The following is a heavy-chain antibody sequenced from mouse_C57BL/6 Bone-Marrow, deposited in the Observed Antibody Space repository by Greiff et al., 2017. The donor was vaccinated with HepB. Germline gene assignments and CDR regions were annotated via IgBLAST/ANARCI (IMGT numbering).Heavy chain of an antibody. D-gene: IGHD1-2*01. J-gene: IGHJ3*01. CDR2: IYPGDGDT. V-gene: IGHV1-82*01. CDR1: GYAFSSSW. CDR3: ARYGSGFAY. Sequence: QVQLQQSGPELVKPGASVKISCKASGYAFSSSWMNWVKQRPGKGLEWIGRIYPGDGDTNYNGKFKGKATLTADKSSSTAYMQLSSLTSEDSAVCFCARYGSGFAYWGQGTLVTVSA.